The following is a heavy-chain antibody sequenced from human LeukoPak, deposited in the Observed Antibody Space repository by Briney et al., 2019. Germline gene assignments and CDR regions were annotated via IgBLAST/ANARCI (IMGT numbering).Heavy chain of an antibody. V-gene: IGHV3-48*04. D-gene: IGHD2-15*01. CDR2: ISSSGSTI. Sequence: GRSLTHSRAPSGFDFSTYGMHCVRQAPGKGLEWVSYISSSGSTIYYADSVKGRFTISRDNAKNSLYRQMNSLRAEDTAVYYCARQSGRTLLPSFDPWGQGTLVTVSS. J-gene: IGHJ5*02. CDR1: GFDFSTYG. CDR3: ARQSGRTLLPSFDP.